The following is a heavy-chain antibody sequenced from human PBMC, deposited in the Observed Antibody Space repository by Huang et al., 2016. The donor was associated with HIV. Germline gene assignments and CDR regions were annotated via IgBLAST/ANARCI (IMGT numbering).Heavy chain of an antibody. D-gene: IGHD6-6*01. Sequence: QVQLQESGPGLVKPSETLSLTCTVSGGSMSSYYWSWIRQPPGKGLEWIGYIYYSGGTTSHPSLKSRVTISVDTSKNQCSLRLSSVTAADTAVYYCASASIAARRWFDPWGQGSLVTVSS. J-gene: IGHJ5*02. CDR1: GGSMSSYY. CDR2: IYYSGGT. V-gene: IGHV4-59*01. CDR3: ASASIAARRWFDP.